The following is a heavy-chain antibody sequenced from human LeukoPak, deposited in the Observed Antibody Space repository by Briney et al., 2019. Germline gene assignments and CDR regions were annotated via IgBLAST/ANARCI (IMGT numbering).Heavy chain of an antibody. CDR1: GFTFSDYY. D-gene: IGHD4-23*01. CDR2: ISSSGSTI. CDR3: ARELRWYQAFDY. V-gene: IGHV3-11*01. J-gene: IGHJ4*02. Sequence: PGGSLRLSCAASGFTFSDYYMSWIRQAPGKGLEWVSYISSSGSTIYYADSVKGRFTISRDNAKNSLHLQMNSLRAEDTAVYYCARELRWYQAFDYWGQGTLVTVSS.